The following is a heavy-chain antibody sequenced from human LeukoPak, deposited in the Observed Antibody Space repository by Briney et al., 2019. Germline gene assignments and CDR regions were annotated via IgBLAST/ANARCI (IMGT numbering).Heavy chain of an antibody. J-gene: IGHJ4*02. CDR1: GGSIRGNY. D-gene: IGHD3-9*01. Sequence: PSETLSLTCSVSGGSIRGNYWNWIRQPAGRGLEWIGRIYNSGSTNYNPSLKSRVTMSLDTSRNQFSLKLTSVTAADTAVYYCAKEGNTGYYYFDSWGRGTPVTVSS. CDR3: AKEGNTGYYYFDS. CDR2: IYNSGST. V-gene: IGHV4-4*07.